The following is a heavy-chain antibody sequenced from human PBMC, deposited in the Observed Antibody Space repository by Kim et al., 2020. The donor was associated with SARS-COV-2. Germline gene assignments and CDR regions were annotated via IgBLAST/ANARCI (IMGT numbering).Heavy chain of an antibody. CDR3: TRVFTYYYGSGNSIRGAEYFHH. V-gene: IGHV3-11*05. Sequence: GGSPRLSCAASGFTFSDHYMNWIRQAPGRGLEWVSYISSSSGYTDYADSVRGRFTISRDNAKNSLYLQMNSLRAEDTAVYYCTRVFTYYYGSGNSIRGAEYFHHWGQGTLVTVSS. J-gene: IGHJ1*01. CDR2: ISSSSGYT. D-gene: IGHD3-10*01. CDR1: GFTFSDHY.